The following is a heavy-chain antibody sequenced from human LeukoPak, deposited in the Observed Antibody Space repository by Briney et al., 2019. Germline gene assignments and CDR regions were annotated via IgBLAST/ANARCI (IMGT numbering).Heavy chain of an antibody. CDR1: EFTFSSYS. Sequence: GGSLRLSCAASEFTFSSYSMTWVRQAPGKGLEWVSAISISGSKTYYADSVKGRFTISGDNSKNTLYLQMNSLRAEDTAVYYCANEIRPNDYWGQGTQVTVSS. V-gene: IGHV3-23*01. CDR3: ANEIRPNDY. D-gene: IGHD4-17*01. J-gene: IGHJ4*02. CDR2: ISISGSKT.